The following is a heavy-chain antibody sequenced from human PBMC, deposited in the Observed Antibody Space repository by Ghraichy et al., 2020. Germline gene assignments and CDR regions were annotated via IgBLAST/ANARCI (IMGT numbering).Heavy chain of an antibody. Sequence: SETLSLTCTVSGGSISTYYWSWIRQPPGKGLERIGYIYYSGSANYNPSLRSRVRLSIDTSKNQFSLRFNSVTAADTAVYYCARGQQEGSYYNYYLDVWGKGTTVTVSS. J-gene: IGHJ6*03. CDR2: IYYSGSA. D-gene: IGHD6-13*01. V-gene: IGHV4-59*01. CDR1: GGSISTYY. CDR3: ARGQQEGSYYNYYLDV.